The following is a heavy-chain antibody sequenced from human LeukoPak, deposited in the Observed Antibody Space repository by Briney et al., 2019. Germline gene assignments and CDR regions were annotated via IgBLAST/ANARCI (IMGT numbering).Heavy chain of an antibody. J-gene: IGHJ4*02. CDR2: IYTIGST. Sequence: SETLSLTCTVSGGSISDYYWSWIRQPPGKGLEWIGYIYTIGSTKYTPSLKSRVTMFGDTSKNQFSLKLSSVTAADTAVYYCARHGSSSRPFDYWGQGVLVTVSS. D-gene: IGHD2-15*01. CDR3: ARHGSSSRPFDY. V-gene: IGHV4-4*08. CDR1: GGSISDYY.